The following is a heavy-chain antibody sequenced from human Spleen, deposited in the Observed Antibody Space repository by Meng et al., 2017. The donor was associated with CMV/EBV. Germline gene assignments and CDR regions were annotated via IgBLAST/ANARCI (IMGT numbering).Heavy chain of an antibody. CDR3: AREVMAVASFDY. V-gene: IGHV1-46*01. J-gene: IGHJ4*02. D-gene: IGHD6-19*01. CDR2: INPSGGST. CDR1: GYTFTSYY. Sequence: QVQLVQSVAEVKKPGASVKVSCKASGYTFTSYYMHWARQAPGQGLEWMGIINPSGGSTSYAQKFQGRVTMTRDTSISTAYMELSRLRSDDTAVYYCAREVMAVASFDYWGQGTLVTVSS.